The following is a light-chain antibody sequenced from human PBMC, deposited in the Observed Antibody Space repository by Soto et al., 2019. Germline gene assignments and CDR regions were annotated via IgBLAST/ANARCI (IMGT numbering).Light chain of an antibody. CDR3: QQYYSTPLT. CDR2: WAS. J-gene: IGKJ4*01. Sequence: DIVMTQSPDSLAVSLGERATINCKSSQSLLFSSNNKNYLAWHQQKPGQPPKLLIYWASTRKSGVPDRFSGSGSGTDFTLTISSLQAEDVAVYYCQQYYSTPLTFGGGTKVDIK. V-gene: IGKV4-1*01. CDR1: QSLLFSSNNKNY.